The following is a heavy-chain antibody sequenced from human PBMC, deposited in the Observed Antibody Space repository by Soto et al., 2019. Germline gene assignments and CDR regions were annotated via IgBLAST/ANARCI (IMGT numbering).Heavy chain of an antibody. CDR2: IIPILGIA. CDR3: ARARDGYIRPFWYFDL. Sequence: QVQLVQSGAEVKKPGSSVKVSCKASGGTFSSYTISWVRQAPGQGLEWIGRIIPILGIANYAQKFQGRVTITADKSTSTAYMELSSLRSEDTAVYYCARARDGYIRPFWYFDLWGRGTLVTVSS. D-gene: IGHD5-12*01. V-gene: IGHV1-69*02. CDR1: GGTFSSYT. J-gene: IGHJ2*01.